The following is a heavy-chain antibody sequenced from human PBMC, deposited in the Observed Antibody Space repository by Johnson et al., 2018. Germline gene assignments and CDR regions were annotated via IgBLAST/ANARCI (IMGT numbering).Heavy chain of an antibody. Sequence: EVQLLESVGGLVQPGGSLRLSCAASGFTFSCCGMNWVRQAPGKGLELVSFISGSGGSTYYADSVKGRFTISRDNSKNTLYLQMNSLRAEDTALYYCAKDLNPYYYGMDVWGQGTTFTVSS. V-gene: IGHV3-23*01. CDR1: GFTFSCCG. CDR3: AKDLNPYYYGMDV. J-gene: IGHJ6*02. CDR2: ISGSGGST.